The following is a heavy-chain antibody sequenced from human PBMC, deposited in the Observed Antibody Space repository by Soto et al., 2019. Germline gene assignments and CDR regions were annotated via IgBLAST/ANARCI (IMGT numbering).Heavy chain of an antibody. Sequence: SETLSLTCTVSGGSISSSSYYWGWIRQPPGKGLEWIGSIYYIVSTYYNPSLKSRVTISVDTSKKQFSLKPSSVTAADTAVYYCARLLADGLIDFWGQGILVTVSS. CDR2: IYYIVST. D-gene: IGHD2-8*01. CDR1: GGSISSSSYY. J-gene: IGHJ4*02. CDR3: ARLLADGLIDF. V-gene: IGHV4-39*01.